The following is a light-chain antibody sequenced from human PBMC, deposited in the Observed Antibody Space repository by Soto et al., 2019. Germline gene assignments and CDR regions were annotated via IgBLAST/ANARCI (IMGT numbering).Light chain of an antibody. J-gene: IGKJ1*01. CDR1: QTISSW. Sequence: DIQMTQSPSTLSGSVGDRVTITCRASQTISSWLAWYQQKPGKAPKLLIYKASTLKSGVPSRFSGSGSGTEFTLHISSLQPDDFATYYCQHYNSYSEAFGQGTKVELK. CDR3: QHYNSYSEA. V-gene: IGKV1-5*03. CDR2: KAS.